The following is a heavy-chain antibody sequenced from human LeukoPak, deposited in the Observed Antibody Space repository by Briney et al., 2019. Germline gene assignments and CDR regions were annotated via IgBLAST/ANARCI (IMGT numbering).Heavy chain of an antibody. J-gene: IGHJ4*02. CDR3: ARGEDKWLAHSYTD. CDR1: GGSFSGYY. V-gene: IGHV4-34*01. CDR2: INHSGST. D-gene: IGHD6-19*01. Sequence: SETLSLTCAVYGGSFSGYYWSWIRQPPGKGLEWIGEINHSGSTNYNPSLKSRVTISVDTSKNQFSLKLSSVTAADTAVYYCARGEDKWLAHSYTDWGQGTLVTASS.